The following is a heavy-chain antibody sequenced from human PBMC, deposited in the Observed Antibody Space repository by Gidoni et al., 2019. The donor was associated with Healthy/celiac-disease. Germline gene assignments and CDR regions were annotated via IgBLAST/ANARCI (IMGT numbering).Heavy chain of an antibody. CDR3: AQINMITFGGVIATLLAFDI. Sequence: YNPSLKSRVTISVDTSKNQFSLKLSSVTAADTAVYYCAQINMITFGGVIATLLAFDIWGQGTMVTVSS. D-gene: IGHD3-16*02. J-gene: IGHJ3*02. V-gene: IGHV4-39*01.